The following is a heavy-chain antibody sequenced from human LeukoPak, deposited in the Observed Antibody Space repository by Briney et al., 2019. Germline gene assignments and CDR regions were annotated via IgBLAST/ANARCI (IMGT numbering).Heavy chain of an antibody. Sequence: PGGSLRLSCAVSGFTFSSYWMSWVRQAPGKGLEWVANIKDDGSAKYYVDSVKGRFTISRDNSKNTLYLQLNSLRAEDTAVYYCARQHCSGGDCYFFDWGQGTLVTVSS. V-gene: IGHV3-7*01. CDR3: ARQHCSGGDCYFFD. CDR1: GFTFSSYW. CDR2: IKDDGSAK. J-gene: IGHJ4*02. D-gene: IGHD2-15*01.